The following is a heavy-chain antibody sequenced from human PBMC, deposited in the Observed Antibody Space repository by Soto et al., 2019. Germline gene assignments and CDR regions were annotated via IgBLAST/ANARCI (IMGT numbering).Heavy chain of an antibody. J-gene: IGHJ4*02. CDR3: ARTTTVAGTPEFDY. D-gene: IGHD6-19*01. Sequence: QVQLVESGGGVVQPGRSLRLSCAASGFTFSSFSLHWVRQAPGKGLEWLALISYDGSHKYNADAVKGRFTISRDNSKNTLYLQLNSLRLEATAVYYCARTTTVAGTPEFDYWGQGTLVTVSS. CDR2: ISYDGSHK. CDR1: GFTFSSFS. V-gene: IGHV3-30-3*01.